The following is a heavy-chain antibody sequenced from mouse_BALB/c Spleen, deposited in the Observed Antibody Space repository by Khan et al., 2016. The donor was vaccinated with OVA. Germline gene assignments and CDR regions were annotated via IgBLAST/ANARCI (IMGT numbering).Heavy chain of an antibody. CDR2: INPSNGDT. Sequence: VQLQESGAELVKPGASVKLSCKASGYTFTSYYMYWVKQRPGQGLEWIGDINPSNGDTYFNEKFKNKATLTVDKSSSTTYMQLSSLTSEDSAVSYCTRGDCGGFASWGQGTLVTVSA. V-gene: IGHV1-53*01. J-gene: IGHJ3*01. CDR3: TRGDCGGFAS. CDR1: GYTFTSYY.